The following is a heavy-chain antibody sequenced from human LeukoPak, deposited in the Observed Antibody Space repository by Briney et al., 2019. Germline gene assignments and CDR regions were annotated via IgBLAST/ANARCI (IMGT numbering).Heavy chain of an antibody. J-gene: IGHJ6*03. CDR2: ISYDGSNK. V-gene: IGHV3-30*03. CDR3: VLDSSSWYYVYYYYYMDV. Sequence: GGSLRLSCAASGFTFSSYGMHWVRQAPGKGLEWVAVISYDGSNKYYADSVKGRFTISRDNSKNTLYLQMNSLRAEDTAVYYCVLDSSSWYYVYYYYYMDVWGKGTTVTVSS. D-gene: IGHD6-13*01. CDR1: GFTFSSYG.